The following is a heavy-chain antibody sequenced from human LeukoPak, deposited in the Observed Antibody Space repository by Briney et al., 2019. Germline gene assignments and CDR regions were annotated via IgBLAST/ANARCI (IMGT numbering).Heavy chain of an antibody. D-gene: IGHD3-10*01. J-gene: IGHJ5*02. V-gene: IGHV1-3*01. Sequence: ASVKVSCKASGYTFTSYAMHWVRQAPGQRLEWMGWINAGNGNTKYSQKFQGRVTITRDTSASTAYMELSSLRSEDTAVYYCARNLGSNGSGSYCGRWFDPWGQGTLVTVSS. CDR1: GYTFTSYA. CDR2: INAGNGNT. CDR3: ARNLGSNGSGSYCGRWFDP.